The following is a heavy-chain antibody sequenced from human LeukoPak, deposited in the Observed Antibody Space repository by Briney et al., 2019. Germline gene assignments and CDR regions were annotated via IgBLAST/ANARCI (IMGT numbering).Heavy chain of an antibody. V-gene: IGHV4-39*01. CDR3: ARRGLGTTPYFDY. CDR2: IHYSWST. D-gene: IGHD4-17*01. J-gene: IGHJ4*02. CDR1: GGSMSSSNYY. Sequence: SETLSLTCIVSGGSMSSSNYYWGWIRQPPRRGLEWIGSIHYSWSTYYNQSLKSLVTISVDTSKNQFSLKLSSVTAADTAVYYCARRGLGTTPYFDYWGQGTLVTVSS.